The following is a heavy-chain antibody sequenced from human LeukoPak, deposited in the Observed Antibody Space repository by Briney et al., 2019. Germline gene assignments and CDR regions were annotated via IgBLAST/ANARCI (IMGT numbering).Heavy chain of an antibody. CDR2: INPNSGGT. J-gene: IGHJ4*02. CDR1: GYTFTGYY. D-gene: IGHD3-10*01. V-gene: IGHV1-2*02. CDR3: ARSYYGSGTTIDY. Sequence: ASVKVSCKASGYTFTGYYMHCVRQAPGQGLEWMGWINPNSGGTNYAQKFQGRVTMTRDTSISTAYMELSRLRSDDTAVYYCARSYYGSGTTIDYWGQGTLVTVSS.